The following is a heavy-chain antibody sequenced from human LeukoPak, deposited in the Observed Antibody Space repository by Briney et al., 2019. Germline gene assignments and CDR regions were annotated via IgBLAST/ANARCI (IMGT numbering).Heavy chain of an antibody. CDR1: GFTFSSYS. V-gene: IGHV3-21*01. CDR3: ARLLGYCSSTSCYATDYYYGMDV. D-gene: IGHD2-2*01. Sequence: PGGSLRLSCAASGFTFSSYSMNWVRQAPGKGLEWVSSISSSSSYIYYADSVKGRFTISRDNAKNSLYLQMNGLRAEDTAVYYCARLLGYCSSTSCYATDYYYGMDVWGQGTTVTVSS. CDR2: ISSSSSYI. J-gene: IGHJ6*02.